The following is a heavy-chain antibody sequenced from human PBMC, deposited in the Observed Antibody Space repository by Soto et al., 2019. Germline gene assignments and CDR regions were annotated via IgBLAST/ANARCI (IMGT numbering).Heavy chain of an antibody. CDR3: ATRSRGGYSSGWYYFDY. J-gene: IGHJ4*02. CDR1: GFTFSSYG. CDR2: ISYDGSNK. V-gene: IGHV3-30*03. Sequence: GGSLRLSCAASGFTFSSYGMHWVRQAPGKGLEWVAVISYDGSNKYYADSVKGRFTISRDNSKNTLYLQMNSLRAEDTAVYYCATRSRGGYSSGWYYFDYWGQGTLVTAPQ. D-gene: IGHD6-19*01.